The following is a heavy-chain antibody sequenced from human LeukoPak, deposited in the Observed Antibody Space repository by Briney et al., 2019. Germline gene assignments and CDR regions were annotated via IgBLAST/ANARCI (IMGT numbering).Heavy chain of an antibody. V-gene: IGHV4-4*07. CDR3: VARSISAWPHVDY. D-gene: IGHD6-19*01. J-gene: IGHJ4*02. Sequence: SETLSLTCTVSGGSISNYYWDWIRQPAGKGLEWIGRLYISGSANYNPSLKSRVTMSVDTSKTQFSLKLDSVTAADTAIYYCVARSISAWPHVDYWGQGTLVTVSS. CDR1: GGSISNYY. CDR2: LYISGSA.